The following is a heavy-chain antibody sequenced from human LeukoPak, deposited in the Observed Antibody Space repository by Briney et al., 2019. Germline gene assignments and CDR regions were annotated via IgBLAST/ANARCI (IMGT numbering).Heavy chain of an antibody. V-gene: IGHV3-30-3*01. D-gene: IGHD4-23*01. J-gene: IGHJ4*02. Sequence: GGSLRLSCAASGFTISTYAMHWVRQAPGKGLEWVAVISYDGSNKYYADSVKGRFTISRDNSKNTLYLQMNSLRAEDTAVYYCARVGTVVHFDYWGQGTLVTVSS. CDR2: ISYDGSNK. CDR1: GFTISTYA. CDR3: ARVGTVVHFDY.